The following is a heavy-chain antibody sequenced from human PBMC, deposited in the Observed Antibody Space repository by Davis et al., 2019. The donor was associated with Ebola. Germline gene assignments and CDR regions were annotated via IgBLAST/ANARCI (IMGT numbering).Heavy chain of an antibody. D-gene: IGHD3-10*01. Sequence: GESLKISCAASGFTFSSYAMHWVRQAPGKGLEWVAVISYDGSNKYYADSVKGRFTISRDNSKNTVYLQMNSLRAEDTAVYYCARASLLWFGELLYQDYGMDVWGQGTTVTVSS. CDR3: ARASLLWFGELLYQDYGMDV. CDR1: GFTFSSYA. J-gene: IGHJ6*02. V-gene: IGHV3-30*04. CDR2: ISYDGSNK.